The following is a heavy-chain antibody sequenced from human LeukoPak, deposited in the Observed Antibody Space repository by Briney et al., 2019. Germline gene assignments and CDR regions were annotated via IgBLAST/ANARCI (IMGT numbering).Heavy chain of an antibody. CDR1: GFTFSSYW. CDR3: AREHGGGKIAVATFDY. Sequence: GSLRLSCAASGFTFSSYWMSWVRQAPGKGLEWIGSIYYSGSTYYNPSLKSRVTISVDTSKNQFSLKLSSVTAADTAVYYCAREHGGGKIAVATFDYWGQGTLVTVSS. V-gene: IGHV4-39*07. D-gene: IGHD6-19*01. J-gene: IGHJ4*02. CDR2: IYYSGST.